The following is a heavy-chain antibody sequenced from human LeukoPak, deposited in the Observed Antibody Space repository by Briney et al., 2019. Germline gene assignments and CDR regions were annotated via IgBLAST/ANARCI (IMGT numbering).Heavy chain of an antibody. Sequence: SQTLSLTCANSGDSVSSNSAAWNWIRQSPSRGLEWLGRTYYRSKWYNDYAVSVKSRITINPDTSKNQFSLQLNSVTPEDTAVYYCARGREVGATPTFSFDYWGQGTLVTVSS. CDR2: TYYRSKWYN. D-gene: IGHD1-26*01. CDR3: ARGREVGATPTFSFDY. J-gene: IGHJ4*02. V-gene: IGHV6-1*01. CDR1: GDSVSSNSAA.